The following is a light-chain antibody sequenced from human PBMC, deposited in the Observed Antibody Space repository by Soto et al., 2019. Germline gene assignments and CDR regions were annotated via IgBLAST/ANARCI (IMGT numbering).Light chain of an antibody. CDR3: QVWDSTSDHYV. CDR2: DGS. J-gene: IGLJ1*01. V-gene: IGLV3-21*02. CDR1: NIGSKS. Sequence: SYELTQPPSVSVAAGQTARIPCGGDNIGSKSVYWYQQKPGQAPVVVVYDGSDRPSGIPERFSGSNSGTTATLTISRVEAGDEADYFCQVWDSTSDHYVFGAGTKVTLL.